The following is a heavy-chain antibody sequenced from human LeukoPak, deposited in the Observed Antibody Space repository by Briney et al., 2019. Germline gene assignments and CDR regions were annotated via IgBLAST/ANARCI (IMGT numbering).Heavy chain of an antibody. CDR2: INQDESRK. D-gene: IGHD3-10*02. V-gene: IGHV3-7*03. CDR1: GFTFGRYW. J-gene: IGHJ4*02. Sequence: GGSLRLSCEASGFTFGRYWLSWVRQAPGKGLEWVASINQDESRKHYVDSVKGRFTISRDNAKNSLYLQMNSLRAEDTALYYCAKDWGTMFYYFDYWGQGTQVTVSS. CDR3: AKDWGTMFYYFDY.